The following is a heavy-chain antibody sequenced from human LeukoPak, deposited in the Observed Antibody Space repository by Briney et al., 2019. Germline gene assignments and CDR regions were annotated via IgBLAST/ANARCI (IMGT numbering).Heavy chain of an antibody. D-gene: IGHD4-17*01. CDR2: IYHSGST. V-gene: IGHV4-38-2*02. CDR3: ARARYGDYEHYYYYYMDV. CDR1: GGSISSGYY. Sequence: PSETLSLTCTVSGGSISSGYYWGWIRQPPGKGLEWIGSIYHSGSTYYKPSLKSRVTISGDTSKNQFSLKLSSVTAADTAVYYCARARYGDYEHYYYYYMDVWGKGTTVTVSS. J-gene: IGHJ6*03.